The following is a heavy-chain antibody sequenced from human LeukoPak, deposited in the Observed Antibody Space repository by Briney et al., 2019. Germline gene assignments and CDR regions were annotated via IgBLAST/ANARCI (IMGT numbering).Heavy chain of an antibody. Sequence: SETLSLTCTVSGGSISTYYWSWIRQPPGKGLEWIGYIYHSGSTNYNPSLKSRVTISVDTSKNQFSLKLTSVTAADTAVYYCARQGGPSFDYWGQGTLVTVSS. CDR3: ARQGGPSFDY. V-gene: IGHV4-59*01. J-gene: IGHJ4*02. CDR1: GGSISTYY. D-gene: IGHD3-16*01. CDR2: IYHSGST.